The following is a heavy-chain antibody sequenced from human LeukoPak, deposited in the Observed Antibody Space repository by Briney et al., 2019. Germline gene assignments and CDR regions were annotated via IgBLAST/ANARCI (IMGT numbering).Heavy chain of an antibody. CDR1: GFTFSSYG. V-gene: IGHV3-30*02. J-gene: IGHJ4*02. CDR3: ALVTVTTSRNFDY. Sequence: GGSLRLSCAASGFTFSSYGMHWVRQAPGKGLEWVAFIRYDGSNKYYADSVKSRFTISRDNSKNTLYLQTNSLRAEDTAVYYCALVTVTTSRNFDYWGQGTLVTVSS. D-gene: IGHD4-17*01. CDR2: IRYDGSNK.